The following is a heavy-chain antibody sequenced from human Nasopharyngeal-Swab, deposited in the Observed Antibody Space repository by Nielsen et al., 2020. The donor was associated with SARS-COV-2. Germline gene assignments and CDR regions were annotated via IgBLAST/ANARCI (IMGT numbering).Heavy chain of an antibody. CDR3: ASSGYSYGPLPDYYYYYGMDV. D-gene: IGHD5-18*01. CDR1: GFTVSSNY. J-gene: IGHJ6*02. Sequence: GESLKISCAASGFTVSSNYMSWVRQAPGKGLEWVSVIYSGGSTYYADSVKGRFTISRDNSKNTLYLQMNSLRAEETAVYYCASSGYSYGPLPDYYYYYGMDVWGQGTTVTVSS. V-gene: IGHV3-53*01. CDR2: IYSGGST.